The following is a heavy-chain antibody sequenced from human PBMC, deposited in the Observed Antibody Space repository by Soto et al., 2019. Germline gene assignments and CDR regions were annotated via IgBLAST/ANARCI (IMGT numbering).Heavy chain of an antibody. CDR2: INPNSGGT. Sequence: ASVKVSCKASGYTFTGYYMHWVRQAPGQGLEWMGWINPNSGGTNYAQKFQGWVTMTRDTSISTAYMELSRLRSDDTAVYYCARDLRFVVVPGGEMVDDYYYYYGMDVWGQGTTVTVSS. CDR3: ARDLRFVVVPGGEMVDDYYYYYGMDV. J-gene: IGHJ6*02. D-gene: IGHD2-2*01. CDR1: GYTFTGYY. V-gene: IGHV1-2*04.